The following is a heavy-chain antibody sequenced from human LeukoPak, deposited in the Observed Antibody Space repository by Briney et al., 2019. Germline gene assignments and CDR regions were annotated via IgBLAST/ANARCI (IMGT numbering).Heavy chain of an antibody. J-gene: IGHJ4*02. D-gene: IGHD3-3*01. CDR1: GGSISSYY. CDR2: IYYSGST. Sequence: SETPSLTCTVSGGSISSYYWSWIRQPPGKGLEWSGYIYYSGSTNYNPSLKSRVTISVDTSKNQFSQKLSSVNAADTAVYYCAVLGEYYGFWSGYDTSYYFADWGEGTLVIVSS. V-gene: IGHV4-59*08. CDR3: AVLGEYYGFWSGYDTSYYFAD.